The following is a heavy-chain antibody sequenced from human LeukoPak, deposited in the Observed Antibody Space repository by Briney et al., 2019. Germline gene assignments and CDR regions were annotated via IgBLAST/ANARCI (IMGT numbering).Heavy chain of an antibody. CDR3: ARQVNYYGSGSYGNNWFDP. Sequence: PSETLSLTCAVYGGSFSGYYWSWIRQPPGKGLEWIGEINHSGSTNYNPSLKSRVTISVDTSKNQFSLKLSSVTAADTAVYYCARQVNYYGSGSYGNNWFDPWGQGTLVTVSS. J-gene: IGHJ5*02. V-gene: IGHV4-34*01. D-gene: IGHD3-10*01. CDR1: GGSFSGYY. CDR2: INHSGST.